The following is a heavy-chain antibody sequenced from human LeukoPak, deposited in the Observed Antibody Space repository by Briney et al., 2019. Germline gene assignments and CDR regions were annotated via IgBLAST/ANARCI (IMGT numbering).Heavy chain of an antibody. CDR2: IWSDKSNR. Sequence: GGSLRLSCAASGFTFSTYPMHWVRQAPGKGLEWVAVIWSDKSNRFYAGSVRGRFTISRDDSRKTVYLQMERMTAEDTAIYYCAKDAQRGFDYSNSLEYWGQGALVTVAS. J-gene: IGHJ4*02. CDR1: GFTFSTYP. CDR3: AKDAQRGFDYSNSLEY. V-gene: IGHV3-33*06. D-gene: IGHD4-11*01.